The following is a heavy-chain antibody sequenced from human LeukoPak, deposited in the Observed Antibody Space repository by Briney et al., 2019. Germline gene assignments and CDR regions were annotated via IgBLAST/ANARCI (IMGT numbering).Heavy chain of an antibody. J-gene: IGHJ4*02. CDR2: ISDSGVST. CDR1: GCTFSSHA. CDR3: AKDLSSSGFRIDY. Sequence: GGSLRLSCAASGCTFSSHAMSWVRQAAGKGLEWVSTISDSGVSTYYADSVKGRFTISRDNSKNTLYMQMNSLRAGDPAVYYCAKDLSSSGFRIDYWGQGTLVTVSS. D-gene: IGHD6-19*01. V-gene: IGHV3-23*01.